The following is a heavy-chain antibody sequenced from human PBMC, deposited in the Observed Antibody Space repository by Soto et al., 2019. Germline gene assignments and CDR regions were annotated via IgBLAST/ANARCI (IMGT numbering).Heavy chain of an antibody. Sequence: SVKVSFKASGYTFTSYYMHWVRQAPGQGLEWMGIINPSGGSTSYAQKFQGRVTMTRDTSTSTVYMELSSLRSEDTAVYYCARDPQYSSSYYYYYYGMDVWGQGTTVTVSS. D-gene: IGHD6-6*01. CDR2: INPSGGST. CDR3: ARDPQYSSSYYYYYYGMDV. J-gene: IGHJ6*02. V-gene: IGHV1-46*01. CDR1: GYTFTSYY.